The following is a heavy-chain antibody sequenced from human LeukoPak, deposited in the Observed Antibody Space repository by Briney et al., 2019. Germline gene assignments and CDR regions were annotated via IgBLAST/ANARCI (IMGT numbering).Heavy chain of an antibody. Sequence: GGSLRLSCAASGFTFSTYAMSWVRQTPGKGLEWVSDIRGSGGSTNYADSVKGRFTISRDNSKNTLYLQMDSLRAEDTAVYYCARGGGYCSSTSCYNSGWFDPWGQGTLVTVSS. CDR3: ARGGGYCSSTSCYNSGWFDP. CDR2: IRGSGGST. V-gene: IGHV3-23*01. CDR1: GFTFSTYA. D-gene: IGHD2-2*02. J-gene: IGHJ5*02.